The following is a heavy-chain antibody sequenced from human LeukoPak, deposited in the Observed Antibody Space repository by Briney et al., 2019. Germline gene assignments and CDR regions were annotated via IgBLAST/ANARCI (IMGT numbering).Heavy chain of an antibody. D-gene: IGHD4-23*01. V-gene: IGHV4-38-2*02. CDR3: ASPSDYGGNSALNAFDI. CDR1: GYSISSGYY. J-gene: IGHJ3*02. Sequence: TTSETLSLTCTVSGYSISSGYYGGWIRQPPGKGLGRIGSIYDRGSTYYNPSLKGRLTIEVYTCKNQFSLKLSRVTAADTAVYYCASPSDYGGNSALNAFDIWGQGTMVTVSS. CDR2: IYDRGST.